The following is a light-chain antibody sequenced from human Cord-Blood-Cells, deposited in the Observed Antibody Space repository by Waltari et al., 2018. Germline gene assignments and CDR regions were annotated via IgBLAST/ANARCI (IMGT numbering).Light chain of an antibody. J-gene: IGLJ2*01. CDR2: AGS. CDR1: SSDVGRYNL. CDR3: CSYAGSSTVV. Sequence: QSALTQPASVSGSPGQSITISCTGTSSDVGRYNLVSWYKQHPGKAPKLLIYAGSKRPSGVSNRFSCSKSGNTASLTISGLQAEDEADYYCCSYAGSSTVVFGGGTKLTVL. V-gene: IGLV2-23*01.